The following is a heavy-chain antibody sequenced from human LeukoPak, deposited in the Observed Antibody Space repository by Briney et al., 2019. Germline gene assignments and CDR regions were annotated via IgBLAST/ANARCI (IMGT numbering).Heavy chain of an antibody. Sequence: PSETLSLTCTVSGGSISGFYWSWIRRPPGKGLEWIGYIYYSGSTNYNPSLKSRVTISVDTSKNQFSLRLSSVTAADTAVYYCASHSGYDFSYFDYWGQGTLVTVSS. V-gene: IGHV4-59*01. J-gene: IGHJ4*02. CDR2: IYYSGST. D-gene: IGHD5-12*01. CDR1: GGSISGFY. CDR3: ASHSGYDFSYFDY.